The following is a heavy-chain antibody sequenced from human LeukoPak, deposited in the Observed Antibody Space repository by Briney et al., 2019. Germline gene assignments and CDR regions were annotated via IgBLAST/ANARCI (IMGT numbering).Heavy chain of an antibody. Sequence: ASVKVSCKASGYTFTSYAMNWVRQAPGKGLEWMGGFDPEDGETIYAQKFQGRVTMTEDTSTDTAYMELSSLRSEDTAVYYCATKYYYGSGSYYKGVYFDYWGQGTLVTVSS. V-gene: IGHV1-24*01. CDR2: FDPEDGET. CDR1: GYTFTSYA. J-gene: IGHJ4*02. D-gene: IGHD3-10*01. CDR3: ATKYYYGSGSYYKGVYFDY.